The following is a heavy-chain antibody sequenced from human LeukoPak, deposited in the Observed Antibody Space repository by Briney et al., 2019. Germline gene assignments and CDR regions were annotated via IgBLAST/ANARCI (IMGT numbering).Heavy chain of an antibody. V-gene: IGHV1-46*01. D-gene: IGHD2-2*01. CDR3: ARSGPGAITIVVVPAAVPRYNWFDP. Sequence: ASVKVSCKASGYTFTSYYMHWVRQAPGQGLEWMGIINPSGGSTSYAQKFQGRVTMTRDTSTSTVYMELSSLRSEATAAYYCARSGPGAITIVVVPAAVPRYNWFDPWGQGTLVTVSS. J-gene: IGHJ5*02. CDR1: GYTFTSYY. CDR2: INPSGGST.